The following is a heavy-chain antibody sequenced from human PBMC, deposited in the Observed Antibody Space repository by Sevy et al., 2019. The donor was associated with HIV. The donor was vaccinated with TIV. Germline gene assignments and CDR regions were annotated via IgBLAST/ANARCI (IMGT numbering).Heavy chain of an antibody. CDR2: ISSSSTI. CDR3: ARDGDFIVLMVYAQYFDY. Sequence: GGSLRLSCAASGFTFSSYSMNRVRQAPGKGLEWVSYISSSSTIYYADSVKGRFTISRDNAKNSLYLQMNSLRDEDTAVYYCARDGDFIVLMVYAQYFDYWGQGTLVTVSS. CDR1: GFTFSSYS. D-gene: IGHD2-8*01. V-gene: IGHV3-48*02. J-gene: IGHJ4*02.